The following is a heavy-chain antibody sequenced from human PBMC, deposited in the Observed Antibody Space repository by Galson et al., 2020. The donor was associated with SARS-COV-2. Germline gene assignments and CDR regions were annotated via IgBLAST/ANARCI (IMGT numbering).Heavy chain of an antibody. Sequence: ETSETLSLTCTVSGGSISSYYWSWIRQHPGKGLEWIGYIYYSGSTNYNPSLKSRVTISIATSKNQFSLKLSSVTAADTAVYYCARRGDYYDSSGYYPLSRDAYWYFDLWGRGTLVTVSS. V-gene: IGHV4-59*08. CDR2: IYYSGST. CDR3: ARRGDYYDSSGYYPLSRDAYWYFDL. CDR1: GGSISSYY. J-gene: IGHJ2*01. D-gene: IGHD3-22*01.